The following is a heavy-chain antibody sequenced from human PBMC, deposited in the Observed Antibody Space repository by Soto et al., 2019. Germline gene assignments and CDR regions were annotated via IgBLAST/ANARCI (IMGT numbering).Heavy chain of an antibody. Sequence: EVQLVESGGGLVQPGRSLRLSCAASGFTFDDYAMHWVRQAPGKGLEWVSGISWNSGSIGYADSVKGRFTISRDNAKNSLYLQMNSLRAEDTALYYCAKVSIPPNWNDENYYYGMDVWGQGTTVTVSS. CDR1: GFTFDDYA. V-gene: IGHV3-9*01. CDR3: AKVSIPPNWNDENYYYGMDV. J-gene: IGHJ6*02. CDR2: ISWNSGSI. D-gene: IGHD1-20*01.